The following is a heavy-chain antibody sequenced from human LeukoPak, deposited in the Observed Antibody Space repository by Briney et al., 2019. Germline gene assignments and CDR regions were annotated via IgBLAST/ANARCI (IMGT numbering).Heavy chain of an antibody. V-gene: IGHV1-69*04. CDR3: ARDDQYSSGWYFRSEYFQH. D-gene: IGHD6-19*01. CDR2: IIPILGIA. Sequence: ASVKVSCKASGGTFSSYAISWVRQAPGQGLEWMGRIIPILGIANYAQKFQGRVTITADKSTSTAYMELSSLRSEDTAVYYCARDDQYSSGWYFRSEYFQHWGQGTLVTVSS. J-gene: IGHJ1*01. CDR1: GGTFSSYA.